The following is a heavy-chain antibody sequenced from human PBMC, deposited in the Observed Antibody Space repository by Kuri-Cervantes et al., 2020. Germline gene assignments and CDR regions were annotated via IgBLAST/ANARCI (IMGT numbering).Heavy chain of an antibody. CDR1: GFTFSSYW. V-gene: IGHV3-7*04. CDR3: ARDPAFSAFDY. Sequence: GGSLRLSCAASGFTFSSYWMSWVRQAPGKGLEWVANIKQDGSEKYYVDSVKGRLTISRDNARNSLYLQMNSLRADDTAVYYCARDPAFSAFDYWGRGTQVTVSS. J-gene: IGHJ4*02. CDR2: IKQDGSEK. D-gene: IGHD3-3*02.